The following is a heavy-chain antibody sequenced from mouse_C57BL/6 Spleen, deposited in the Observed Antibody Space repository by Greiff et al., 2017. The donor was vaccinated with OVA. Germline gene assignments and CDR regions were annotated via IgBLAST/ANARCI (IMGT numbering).Heavy chain of an antibody. D-gene: IGHD4-1*01. CDR1: GYTFTSYW. Sequence: VQLQQPGAELVKPGASVKLSCKASGYTFTSYWMHWVKQRPGQGLEWIGMIHPNSGSTNYNEKFKSKATLTVDKSSSTAYMQLSSLTSEDSAVYYGARGGTGPHYYAMDYWGQGTSVTVSS. CDR2: IHPNSGST. CDR3: ARGGTGPHYYAMDY. V-gene: IGHV1-64*01. J-gene: IGHJ4*01.